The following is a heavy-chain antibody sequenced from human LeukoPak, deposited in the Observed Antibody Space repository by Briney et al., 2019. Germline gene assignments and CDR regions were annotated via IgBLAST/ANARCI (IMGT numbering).Heavy chain of an antibody. CDR1: RGSINNYG. CDR3: ARLSHIAAAGAYSYYSLDV. Sequence: PSETLSLTCTVSRGSINNYGWTWIRQPPGRGLEWIGDLYNNGSTSYNPSLNSRLTISADTSNKQFFLRLRSVTAADTAVYYCARLSHIAAAGAYSYYSLDVWGQGTTVTVSS. CDR2: LYNNGST. D-gene: IGHD6-13*01. J-gene: IGHJ6*02. V-gene: IGHV4-59*13.